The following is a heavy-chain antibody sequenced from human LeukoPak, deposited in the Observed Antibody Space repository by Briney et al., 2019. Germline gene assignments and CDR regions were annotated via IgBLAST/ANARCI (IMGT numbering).Heavy chain of an antibody. J-gene: IGHJ5*02. CDR2: IVCSGGNPYSDEST. D-gene: IGHD2-21*01. CDR1: GFTFVNYG. CDR3: AKVHITSWSWWFDP. Sequence: GGSLRLSCAASGFTFVNYGMSWVRQAPGKGLEWVSAIVCSGGNPYSDESTFYADSVKGRFTISRDNSKNTLYLQMHSLRAEDTALYYCAKVHITSWSWWFDPWGQGTLVTVSS. V-gene: IGHV3-23*01.